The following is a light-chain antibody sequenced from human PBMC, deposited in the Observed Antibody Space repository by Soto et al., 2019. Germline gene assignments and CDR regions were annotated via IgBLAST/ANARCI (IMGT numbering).Light chain of an antibody. J-gene: IGKJ4*01. CDR1: QSISTY. CDR2: GAS. V-gene: IGKV1-39*01. CDR3: QQSFITPPLT. Sequence: DIQMTQSPSSLSASIGDIITVTCPASQSISTYLNWYQQKPGKAPKLLIYGASTLQNGVPSRFSGSGSATDYTLTISGLQPEDFATYYCQQSFITPPLTFGGGTKVEMK.